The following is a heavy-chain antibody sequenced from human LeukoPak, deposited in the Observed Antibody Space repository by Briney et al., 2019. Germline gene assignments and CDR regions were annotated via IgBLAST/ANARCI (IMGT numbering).Heavy chain of an antibody. J-gene: IGHJ4*02. V-gene: IGHV3-30*19. CDR2: ISYDGRKK. D-gene: IGHD2-15*01. Sequence: GGSLRLSCAASGFTFSSYGMHWVRQAPGKGLEWVAVISYDGRKKYYADSVKGRFTISRDNSKNTLYLQMNSLRAEDTAVYYCARVGCSGGSCYMYYFDYWGQGTLVTVSS. CDR3: ARVGCSGGSCYMYYFDY. CDR1: GFTFSSYG.